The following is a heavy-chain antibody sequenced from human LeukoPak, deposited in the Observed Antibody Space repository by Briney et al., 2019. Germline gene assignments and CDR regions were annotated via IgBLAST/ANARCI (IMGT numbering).Heavy chain of an antibody. CDR3: ARLRKEVPQYFDY. D-gene: IGHD1-1*01. CDR2: IYYSGST. J-gene: IGHJ4*02. CDR1: GGSISSSSYY. V-gene: IGHV4-39*01. Sequence: SETLSLTCTVSGGSISSSSYYWGWIRQPPGKGLEWIGSIYYSGSTYYNPSLKSRVTISVDTSKNQFSLKLSSVTAADTAVYYCARLRKEVPQYFDYWGQGTLVTASS.